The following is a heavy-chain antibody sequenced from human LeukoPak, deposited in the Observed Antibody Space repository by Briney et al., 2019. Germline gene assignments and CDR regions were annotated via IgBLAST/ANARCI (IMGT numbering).Heavy chain of an antibody. V-gene: IGHV7-4-1*02. D-gene: IGHD2/OR15-2a*01. CDR1: GYIFSSYD. J-gene: IGHJ4*02. CDR2: INTNTGNP. Sequence: ASVMVSCKAAGYIFSSYDMDWVRQAPGQGLEWMGWINTNTGNPTYAQGFTGRFVFSLDTSVSTAYLQISSLKAEDTAVYYCAREYYGFGYWGQGTLVTVSS. CDR3: AREYYGFGY.